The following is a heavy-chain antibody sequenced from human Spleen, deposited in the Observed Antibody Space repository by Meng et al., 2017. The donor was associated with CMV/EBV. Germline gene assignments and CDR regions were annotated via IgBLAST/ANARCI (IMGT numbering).Heavy chain of an antibody. Sequence: SVQVSCKASGYTFTSYGISWVRQAPGQGLEWMGGIIPIFGIANYAQKFQGRVTITTDESTSTAYMELRSLRSDDTAVYYCAREGYSNYRGGGAWVFSQMGYDYYYGMDVWGQGTTVTVSS. D-gene: IGHD4-11*01. J-gene: IGHJ6*02. CDR1: GYTFTSYG. CDR2: IIPIFGIA. CDR3: AREGYSNYRGGGAWVFSQMGYDYYYGMDV. V-gene: IGHV1-69*05.